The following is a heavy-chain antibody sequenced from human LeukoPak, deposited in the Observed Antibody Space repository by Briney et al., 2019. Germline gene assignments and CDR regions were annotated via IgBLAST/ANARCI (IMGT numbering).Heavy chain of an antibody. CDR2: IWYDGSNK. J-gene: IGHJ4*02. D-gene: IGHD3-10*01. CDR1: GFTFSSYG. Sequence: PERSLRLSCAASGFTFSSYGLHWVRQAPGKGLEWVAVIWYDGSNKYYADSVKGRFAISRDNAKNSLYLQMNSLRAEDTAVYYCGGGLVRGPKDYWGQGTLVTVSS. CDR3: GGGLVRGPKDY. V-gene: IGHV3-33*03.